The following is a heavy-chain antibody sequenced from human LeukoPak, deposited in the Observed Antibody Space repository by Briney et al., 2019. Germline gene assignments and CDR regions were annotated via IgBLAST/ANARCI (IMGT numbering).Heavy chain of an antibody. CDR1: GGTFSSYA. V-gene: IGHV1-69*04. Sequence: ASVKVSCKASGGTFSSYAISWVRQAPGQGLEWMGRIIPILGIANYAQKFQGRVTITADKSTSTAYMELSSLRSEDTAVYYCARADYDFWIGSPTGGMDVWGQGTTVTVSS. D-gene: IGHD3-3*01. CDR3: ARADYDFWIGSPTGGMDV. J-gene: IGHJ6*02. CDR2: IIPILGIA.